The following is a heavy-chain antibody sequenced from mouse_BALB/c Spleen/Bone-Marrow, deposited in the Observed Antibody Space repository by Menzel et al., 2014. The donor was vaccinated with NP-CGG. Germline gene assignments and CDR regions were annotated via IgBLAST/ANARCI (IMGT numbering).Heavy chain of an antibody. CDR1: GYTFTSYD. CDR3: ARSGNYYGNYYRYFDV. V-gene: IGHV1S56*01. D-gene: IGHD2-1*01. Sequence: VKLMESGPELVKPGALVKISCKASGYTFTSYDINWVKQRPGQGLEWIGWIYPGDGSTKYNEKFKGKATLTADKSSSTAYMQLSSLTSENSAVYFCARSGNYYGNYYRYFDVWGAGTTVTVSS. CDR2: IYPGDGST. J-gene: IGHJ1*01.